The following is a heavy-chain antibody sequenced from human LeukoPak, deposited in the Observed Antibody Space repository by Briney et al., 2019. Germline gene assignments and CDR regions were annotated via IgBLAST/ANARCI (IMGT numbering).Heavy chain of an antibody. Sequence: SETLSLTCTVSGGSISSFYWSWIRQPPGKGLEWIGYIYYSGSANYNPSLKSRVTISVDTSKNQFSLKLSSVTAADTAVYYCARQYYYDSSGYFDYWGQGTLVTVSS. V-gene: IGHV4-59*08. CDR1: GGSISSFY. D-gene: IGHD3-22*01. CDR3: ARQYYYDSSGYFDY. J-gene: IGHJ4*02. CDR2: IYYSGSA.